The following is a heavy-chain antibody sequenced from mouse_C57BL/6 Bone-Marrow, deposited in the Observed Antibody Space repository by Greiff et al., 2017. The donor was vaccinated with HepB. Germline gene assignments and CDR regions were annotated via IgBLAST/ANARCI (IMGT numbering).Heavy chain of an antibody. D-gene: IGHD1-1*02. V-gene: IGHV1-50*01. Sequence: VQLQQPGAELVKPGASVKLSCKASGYTFTSYWMQWVKQRPGQGLEWIGEIDPSDSYTNYNQKFKGKATLTVDTSSSTAYMQLSSLTSEDSAVYYCARQLWSYAMDYWGQGTSVTVSS. CDR3: ARQLWSYAMDY. CDR2: IDPSDSYT. CDR1: GYTFTSYW. J-gene: IGHJ4*01.